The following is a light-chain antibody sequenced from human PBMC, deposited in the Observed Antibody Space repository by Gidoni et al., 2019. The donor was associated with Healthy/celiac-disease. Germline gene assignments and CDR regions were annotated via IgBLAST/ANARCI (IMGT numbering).Light chain of an antibody. CDR3: QQRSNGPPLT. CDR2: DAS. J-gene: IGKJ4*01. V-gene: IGKV3-11*01. CDR1: QSVSSY. Sequence: EIVFTQSPATLSLSPGERATLSCRASQSVSSYLAWYQQKPGQAPRLLIYDASNRATGIPARFSGSGSGTDFTLTISSLEPEDFAVYYCQQRSNGPPLTFGGGTKVEIK.